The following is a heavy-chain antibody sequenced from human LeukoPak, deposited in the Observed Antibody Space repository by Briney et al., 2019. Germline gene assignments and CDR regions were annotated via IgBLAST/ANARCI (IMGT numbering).Heavy chain of an antibody. V-gene: IGHV1-2*02. CDR1: GYTFTGYY. J-gene: IGHJ5*02. Sequence: WASVKVSCKASGYTFTGYYMHWVRQAPGQGLEWMGWINPNSGGTNYAQKFQGRVTMTRDTSISTAYMELSRLRSDDTAVYYCARDRPTIAAAGTSRWFDPWGQGTLVTVSS. D-gene: IGHD6-13*01. CDR2: INPNSGGT. CDR3: ARDRPTIAAAGTSRWFDP.